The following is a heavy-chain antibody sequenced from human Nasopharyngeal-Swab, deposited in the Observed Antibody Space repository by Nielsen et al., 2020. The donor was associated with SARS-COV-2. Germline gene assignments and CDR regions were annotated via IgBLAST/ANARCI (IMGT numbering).Heavy chain of an antibody. V-gene: IGHV1-2*06. Sequence: ASVKVSCKTSGYTFIGYYIHWVRQAPGQELEWMGRFNPNSGGTNYAQELQGRVTMTGDTSISTAYMELSRVRSDDTAMYYCTRDRGSGYFDSWGQGTLVIVSS. D-gene: IGHD3-3*01. CDR3: TRDRGSGYFDS. CDR2: FNPNSGGT. CDR1: GYTFIGYY. J-gene: IGHJ4*02.